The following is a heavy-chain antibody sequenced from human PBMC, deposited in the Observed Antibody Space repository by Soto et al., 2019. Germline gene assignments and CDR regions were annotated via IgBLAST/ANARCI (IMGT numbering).Heavy chain of an antibody. D-gene: IGHD3-16*01. CDR2: IIPIFGTA. Sequence: QVQLVQSGAEVKKPGSSVKVSCKASGGTFSSYAISWVRQAPGQGLEGMGGIIPIFGTADYARKFQGRFTITGADFTGTAFMERSSLMSQGTGVYYCARHLGGNHYYYGMDVWGQGPTVTVSS. J-gene: IGHJ6*02. CDR3: ARHLGGNHYYYGMDV. V-gene: IGHV1-69*12. CDR1: GGTFSSYA.